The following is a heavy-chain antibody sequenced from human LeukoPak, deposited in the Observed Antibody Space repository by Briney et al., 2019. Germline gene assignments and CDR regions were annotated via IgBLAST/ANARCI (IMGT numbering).Heavy chain of an antibody. CDR1: GGSISSSSYY. V-gene: IGHV4-39*07. J-gene: IGHJ5*02. CDR3: ARRLVLAGRGNWFGP. D-gene: IGHD6-19*01. Sequence: ASETLSLTCTVSGGSISSSSYYWGWIRQPPGKGLEWIGSIYYSGSTNYNPSLKSRVTISVDTSKNQFSLKLSSVTAADTAVYYCARRLVLAGRGNWFGPWGQGTLVTVSS. CDR2: IYYSGST.